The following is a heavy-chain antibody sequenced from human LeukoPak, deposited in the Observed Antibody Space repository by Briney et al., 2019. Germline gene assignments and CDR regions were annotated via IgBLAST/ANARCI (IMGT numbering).Heavy chain of an antibody. CDR3: ARDTYYYDSSAYLGLNWFDP. CDR2: INPNSGGT. Sequence: GASVKVSCKASGYTFTGYYMHWVRQAPGQGLEWMGWINPNSGGTNYAQKVQGRVTMTTDTSTSTAYMELRSLRSDDTAVYYCARDTYYYDSSAYLGLNWFDPWGQGTLVTVSS. D-gene: IGHD3-22*01. V-gene: IGHV1-2*02. CDR1: GYTFTGYY. J-gene: IGHJ5*02.